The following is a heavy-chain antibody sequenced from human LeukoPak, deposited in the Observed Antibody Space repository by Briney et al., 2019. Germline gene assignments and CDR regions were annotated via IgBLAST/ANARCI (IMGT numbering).Heavy chain of an antibody. Sequence: SLRLSCAASGFTFYDYAMHWVRQAPGKGLEWVSGISWNSGSIGYADSVKGRFTISRDNAKNSLYLQMNSLRAEDTALYYCAKAALRQWLVPDYWGQGTLVTVSS. D-gene: IGHD6-19*01. CDR2: ISWNSGSI. CDR3: AKAALRQWLVPDY. CDR1: GFTFYDYA. V-gene: IGHV3-9*01. J-gene: IGHJ4*02.